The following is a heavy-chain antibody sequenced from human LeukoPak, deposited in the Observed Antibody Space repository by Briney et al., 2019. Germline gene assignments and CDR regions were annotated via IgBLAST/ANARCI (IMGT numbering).Heavy chain of an antibody. CDR1: GGSIRSYY. V-gene: IGHV4-59*01. CDR2: IYYSGSA. D-gene: IGHD4-17*01. J-gene: IGHJ4*02. CDR3: ARTGSTVTMLYPFDH. Sequence: SETLSLTCTVSGGSIRSYYWSWIRQPPGKGLEWIGYIYYSGSANYNPSLKSRVSISVDTSKNQFSLKLSSVTAADTAVYYCARTGSTVTMLYPFDHWGQGTLVTVSS.